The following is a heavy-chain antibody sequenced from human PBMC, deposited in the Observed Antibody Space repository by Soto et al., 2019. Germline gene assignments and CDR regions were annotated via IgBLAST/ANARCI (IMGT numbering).Heavy chain of an antibody. J-gene: IGHJ5*02. D-gene: IGHD4-17*01. CDR3: AREWYGDPPPNWFDP. V-gene: IGHV4-61*01. CDR2: IYYSGST. Sequence: PSETLSLTCTVSGGSVSSGSYYWGWIRQPPGKGLEWFGYIYYSGSTNYNFSLKSRVTISVDTSKNQFSLKLSSVTAADTAVYYCAREWYGDPPPNWFDPRGQGTLVTVSS. CDR1: GGSVSSGSYY.